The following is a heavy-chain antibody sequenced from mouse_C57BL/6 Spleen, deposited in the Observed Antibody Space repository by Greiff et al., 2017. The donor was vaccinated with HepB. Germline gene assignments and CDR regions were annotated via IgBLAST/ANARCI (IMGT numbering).Heavy chain of an antibody. Sequence: QVQLKESGPGLVQPSQSLSITCTVSGFSLTSYGVHWVRQSPGKGLEWLGVIWRGGSTDYNAAFMSRLSITKDNSKSQVFFKMNSLQADDTAIYYCAKKGSANWDWYYDVWGTGTTVTVSS. CDR2: IWRGGST. J-gene: IGHJ1*03. CDR1: GFSLTSYG. V-gene: IGHV2-5*01. CDR3: AKKGSANWDWYYDV. D-gene: IGHD4-1*01.